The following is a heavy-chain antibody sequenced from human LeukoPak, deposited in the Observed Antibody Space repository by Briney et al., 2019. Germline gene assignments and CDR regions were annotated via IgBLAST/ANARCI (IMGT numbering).Heavy chain of an antibody. CDR1: GYTFTSYG. CDR3: ARESNYGDYEQVFDY. Sequence: GSVKVSCKASGYTFTSYGISWVRQAPGQGLEWMGWITAYNGNTNYAQKLQGRVTMTTDTSTSTAYMELRSLRSDDTAVYYCARESNYGDYEQVFDYWGQGTLVTVSS. CDR2: ITAYNGNT. V-gene: IGHV1-18*01. J-gene: IGHJ4*02. D-gene: IGHD4-17*01.